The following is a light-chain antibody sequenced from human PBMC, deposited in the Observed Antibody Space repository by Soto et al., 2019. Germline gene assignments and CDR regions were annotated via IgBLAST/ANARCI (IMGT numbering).Light chain of an antibody. J-gene: IGKJ5*01. V-gene: IGKV3-11*01. CDR1: QTINKN. CDR2: GAS. CDR3: QQRFNWKVT. Sequence: VMTQAPATRSLSPGERATLSCRASQTINKNVAWYQLKDGQVPRLLIYGASTRATGIPARFSGSGSGTDFTLTISSLEHEDFAVYYCQQRFNWKVTFGQGTRLEIK.